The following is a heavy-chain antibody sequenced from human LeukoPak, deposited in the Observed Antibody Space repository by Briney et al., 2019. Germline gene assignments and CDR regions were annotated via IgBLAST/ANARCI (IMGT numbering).Heavy chain of an antibody. D-gene: IGHD3-22*01. V-gene: IGHV1-8*01. CDR2: MNPNSGNM. J-gene: IGHJ6*02. Sequence: ASVKVSCKACGYTFTSYDINWGRQATGEGLEWMGWMNPNSGNMGYAQKFQGRVTMTRNTSISTAYMELSSLRSEDTAVYYCARGSAYYYDSSGYYYYYGMDVWGQGTTVTVSS. CDR3: ARGSAYYYDSSGYYYYYGMDV. CDR1: GYTFTSYD.